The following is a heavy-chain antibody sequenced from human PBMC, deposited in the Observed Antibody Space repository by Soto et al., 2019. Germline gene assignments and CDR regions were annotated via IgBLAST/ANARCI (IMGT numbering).Heavy chain of an antibody. D-gene: IGHD3-16*01. V-gene: IGHV1-46*01. CDR2: INPSGGSK. CDR3: ARHLGRWLQITGGDAFDI. J-gene: IGHJ3*02. Sequence: ASVKVSCKASGYTFTSYYMHWVRQAPGQGLEWMGIINPSGGSKSYAQKFQGRVTMTRDTSTSTVYMELSSLRSEDTAVYYCARHLGRWLQITGGDAFDIWGQGTMVTVSS. CDR1: GYTFTSYY.